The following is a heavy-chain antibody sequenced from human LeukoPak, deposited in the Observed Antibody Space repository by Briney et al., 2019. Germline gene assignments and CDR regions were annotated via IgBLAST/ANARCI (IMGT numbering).Heavy chain of an antibody. D-gene: IGHD3-10*01. CDR2: ISGIGADT. CDR1: GFTFSTYA. CDR3: AKEASYYVSGSYFSL. V-gene: IGHV3-23*01. Sequence: GGSLRLSCAASGFTFSTYAMSWVPQAPGKGLKWVADISGIGADTYYTDSVKGRLTISRDNSKNTLYLQRNSLRAEDTAGYHCAKEASYYVSGSYFSLWGQGTKVTVSS. J-gene: IGHJ3*01.